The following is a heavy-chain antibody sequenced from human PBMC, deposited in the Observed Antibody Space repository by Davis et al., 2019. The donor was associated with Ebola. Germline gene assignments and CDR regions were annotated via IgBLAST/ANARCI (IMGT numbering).Heavy chain of an antibody. CDR1: GYTFTSYY. CDR2: INPSGGST. V-gene: IGHV1-46*03. Sequence: ALVKVSCKASGYTFTSYYMHWVRQAPGQGLEWMGIINPSGGSTSYAQKFQGRVTMTRDTSTSTVYMELSSLRSEDTAVYYCARDSAGITMIVVVHPPDYWGQGTLVTVSS. CDR3: ARDSAGITMIVVVHPPDY. J-gene: IGHJ4*02. D-gene: IGHD3-22*01.